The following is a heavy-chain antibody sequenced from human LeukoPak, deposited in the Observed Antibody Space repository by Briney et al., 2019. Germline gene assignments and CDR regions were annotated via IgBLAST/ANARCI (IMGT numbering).Heavy chain of an antibody. CDR1: GYTFTGYY. J-gene: IGHJ1*01. CDR2: INPNSGGT. D-gene: IGHD3-22*01. Sequence: GASVKVSCKASGYTFTGYYMHWVRQAPGQGLGWMGWINPNSGGTNYAQKFQGRVTMTRDTSISTAYMELSRLRSDDTAVYYCARDDSSGYYVYFQHWGQGTLVTVSS. V-gene: IGHV1-2*02. CDR3: ARDDSSGYYVYFQH.